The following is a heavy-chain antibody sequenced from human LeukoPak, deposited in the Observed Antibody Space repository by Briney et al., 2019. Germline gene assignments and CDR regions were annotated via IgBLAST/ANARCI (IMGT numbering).Heavy chain of an antibody. CDR1: GGSISSYY. D-gene: IGHD6-13*01. V-gene: IGHV4-59*01. J-gene: IGHJ3*02. CDR2: IYYSGST. CDR3: ARSRSSSWDDAFDI. Sequence: SEALSLTCTVSGGSISSYYWSWIRPPPGKGLEWIGYIYYSGSTNYNPSLKSRVTISVDTSKNQFSLKLSSVTAADTAVYYCARSRSSSWDDAFDIWGQGTMVTVSS.